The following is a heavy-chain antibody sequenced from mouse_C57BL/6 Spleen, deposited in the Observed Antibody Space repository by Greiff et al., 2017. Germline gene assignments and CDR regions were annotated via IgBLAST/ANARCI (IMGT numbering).Heavy chain of an antibody. J-gene: IGHJ2*01. D-gene: IGHD1-1*02. CDR2: IYPGSGST. V-gene: IGHV1-55*01. Sequence: VQLQESGAELVKPGASVKLSCKASGYTFTSYWITWVKQRPGQGLEWIGDIYPGSGSTNYNEKFKSKATLTVDTSSSTAYMQLSSLTSEDSAVYYCARGYGDYFDYWGQGTTLTVSS. CDR1: GYTFTSYW. CDR3: ARGYGDYFDY.